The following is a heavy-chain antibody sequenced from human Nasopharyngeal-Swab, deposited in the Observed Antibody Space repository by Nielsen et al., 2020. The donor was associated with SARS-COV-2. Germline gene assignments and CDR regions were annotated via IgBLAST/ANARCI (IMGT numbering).Heavy chain of an antibody. CDR3: ARDPYSSSHPALYYYYYGMDV. D-gene: IGHD6-13*01. CDR2: ISAYNGNT. V-gene: IGHV1-18*01. J-gene: IGHJ6*02. CDR1: GYTFPSYG. Sequence: ASVKVSCKASGYTFPSYGISWVRQAPGQGLEWMGWISAYNGNTNYVHKLQGRVTMTTDTSTSTAYMELRSLRSDDTAVYYFARDPYSSSHPALYYYYYGMDVWGQGTTVTVSS.